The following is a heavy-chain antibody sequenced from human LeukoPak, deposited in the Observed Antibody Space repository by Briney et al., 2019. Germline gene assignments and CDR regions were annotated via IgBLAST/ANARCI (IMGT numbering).Heavy chain of an antibody. J-gene: IGHJ3*02. CDR2: IRGSGGGT. V-gene: IGHV3-23*01. Sequence: GGSLRLPCAASGITFSTYAMTWVRQAPGKGLEWVSSIRGSGGGTDYADSVKGRFTISRDNSRDTLFLQMNSLRAEDTALYYCTRDPNGDYVGAFDMWGPGTMVTVSS. CDR3: TRDPNGDYVGAFDM. D-gene: IGHD4-17*01. CDR1: GITFSTYA.